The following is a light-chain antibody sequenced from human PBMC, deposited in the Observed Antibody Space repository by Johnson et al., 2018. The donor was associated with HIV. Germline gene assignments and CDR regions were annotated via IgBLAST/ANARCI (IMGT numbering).Light chain of an antibody. J-gene: IGLJ1*01. V-gene: IGLV1-51*01. CDR2: DDN. CDR1: NSNIGNNY. Sequence: QSVLTQPPSVSAAPGQKVTISCSGSNSNIGNNYVSWYQQLPGTAPKLLIYDDNKRPSGIPDRFSGSKSGTSATLAITGLHIGDEADYYCAAWDSSLSAHYVFGAGTKITVL. CDR3: AAWDSSLSAHYV.